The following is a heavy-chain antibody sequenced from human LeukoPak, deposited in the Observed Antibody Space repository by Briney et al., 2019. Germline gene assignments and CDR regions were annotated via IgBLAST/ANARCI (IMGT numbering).Heavy chain of an antibody. CDR1: GYTFTSYA. CDR3: ARVRSACSGGSCQLRGWFDP. CDR2: INTKTGNP. V-gene: IGHV7-4-1*02. D-gene: IGHD2-15*01. Sequence: ASVKVCCKASGYTFTSYAMNWVRQAPGQGLEWMGWINTKTGNPTYAQGFTGRFVFSLDTSVSTAYLQISSLKAEDTAVYYCARVRSACSGGSCQLRGWFDPWGQGTLVTVSS. J-gene: IGHJ5*02.